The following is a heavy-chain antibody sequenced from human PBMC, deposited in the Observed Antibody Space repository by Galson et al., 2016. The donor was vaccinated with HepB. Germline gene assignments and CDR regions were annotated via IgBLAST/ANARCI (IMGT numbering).Heavy chain of an antibody. J-gene: IGHJ5*02. D-gene: IGHD4-17*01. V-gene: IGHV4-31*03. CDR2: IYSSGDT. CDR1: GGSISSGGYY. CDR3: ARETNGEYDDWFGP. Sequence: TLSLTCTVSGGSISSGGYYWSWIRQHPGKGLEWIGYIYSSGDTYYNPSLQSRVTISVDTSKNQLSLILGSVTAADTAVYYCARETNGEYDDWFGPWGRGTQVIVSS.